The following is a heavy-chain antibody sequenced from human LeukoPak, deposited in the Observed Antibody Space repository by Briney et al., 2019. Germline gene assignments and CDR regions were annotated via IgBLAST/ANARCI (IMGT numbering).Heavy chain of an antibody. J-gene: IGHJ5*02. V-gene: IGHV1-69*04. CDR1: RGTFSSYA. CDR2: IIPILGIA. CDR3: ARDIAVADGWFDP. Sequence: GASVKVSCKASRGTFSSYAISWVRQAPGQGLEWMGRIIPILGIANYAQKFQGRVTITADKSTSTAYMELSSLRSEDTAVYYCARDIAVADGWFDPWGQGTLVTVSS. D-gene: IGHD6-19*01.